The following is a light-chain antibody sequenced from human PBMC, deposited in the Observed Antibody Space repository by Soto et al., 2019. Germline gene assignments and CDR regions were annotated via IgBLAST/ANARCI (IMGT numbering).Light chain of an antibody. CDR3: QQYNSYSQT. CDR1: QSISSY. J-gene: IGKJ1*01. V-gene: IGKV1-5*03. Sequence: IQVTQSPSSLSASVGDRVTITCRASQSISSYLNWYQQKPGKAPKLLIYKASSLESGVPSRFSGSGSGTEFTLTISSLQPDDFATYYCQQYNSYSQTFGQGTKVDIK. CDR2: KAS.